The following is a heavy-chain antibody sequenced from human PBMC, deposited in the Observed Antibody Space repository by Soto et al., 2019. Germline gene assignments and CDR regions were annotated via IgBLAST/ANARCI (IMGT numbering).Heavy chain of an antibody. CDR2: IWYDGSNK. CDR3: ARDRGLWFGELTKGYYYYYGMDV. CDR1: GFTFSSYG. V-gene: IGHV3-33*01. J-gene: IGHJ6*02. D-gene: IGHD3-10*01. Sequence: PGGSLRLSCAASGFTFSSYGMHWVRQAPGKGLEWVAVIWYDGSNKYYADSVKGRFTISRDNSKNTLYLQMNSLRAEDTAVYYCARDRGLWFGELTKGYYYYYGMDVWGQGTTVTVSS.